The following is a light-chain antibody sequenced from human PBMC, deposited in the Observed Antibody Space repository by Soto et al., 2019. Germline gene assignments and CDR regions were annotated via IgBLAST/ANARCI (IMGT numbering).Light chain of an antibody. Sequence: QSVLTQPPSVSGAPGQSGTISCTGSSSNIGARYDVHWYQQLPGTAPKLLIYDNNKRPSGIPDRFSGSKSGTSATLGIAGLQAGDEADYYCGKWDSSLGACQFGQGTKV. V-gene: IGLV1-51*01. CDR1: SSNIGARYD. J-gene: IGLJ6*01. CDR2: DNN. CDR3: GKWDSSLGACQ.